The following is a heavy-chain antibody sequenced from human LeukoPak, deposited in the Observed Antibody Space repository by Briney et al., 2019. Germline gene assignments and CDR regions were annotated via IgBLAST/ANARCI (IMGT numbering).Heavy chain of an antibody. V-gene: IGHV3-23*01. CDR1: GLTFSNYA. CDR2: IRASGGIT. Sequence: GGSLRLSCAVSGLTFSNYAMRWVRQAPGKGLEWVSGIRASGGITDYADSVRGRFTISRDNSKNTIYMEMNSLTAEDTAVYYCGTDRGQWGQGTLVTVSS. D-gene: IGHD6-25*01. J-gene: IGHJ4*02. CDR3: GTDRGQ.